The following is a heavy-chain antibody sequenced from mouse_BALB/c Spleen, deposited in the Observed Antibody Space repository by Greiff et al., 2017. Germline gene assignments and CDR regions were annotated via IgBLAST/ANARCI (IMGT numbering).Heavy chain of an antibody. J-gene: IGHJ1*01. CDR1: GFTFSSYT. D-gene: IGHD1-1*01. CDR3: TRGPYYGSSQGYFDV. CDR2: ISSGGSYT. Sequence: EVKLMESGGGLVKPGGSLKLSCAASGFTFSSYTMSWVRQTPEKRLEWVATISSGGSYTYYPDSVKGRFTISRDNAKNTLYLQMSSLKSEDTAMYYCTRGPYYGSSQGYFDVWGAGTTVTVSS. V-gene: IGHV5-6-4*01.